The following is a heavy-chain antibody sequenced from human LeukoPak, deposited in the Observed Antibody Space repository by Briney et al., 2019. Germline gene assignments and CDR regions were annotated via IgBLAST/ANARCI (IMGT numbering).Heavy chain of an antibody. CDR2: ISYDGSNK. CDR1: GFTFSSYA. D-gene: IGHD4-17*01. CDR3: AKDRDYGDYGSFDY. J-gene: IGHJ4*02. Sequence: GGSLRLSCAASGFTFSSYAMHWVRQAPGKGLEWVAVISYDGSNKYYADSVKGRFTISRDNSKNTLYLQMNSLRAEDTAVYYCAKDRDYGDYGSFDYWGQGTLVTVSS. V-gene: IGHV3-30*18.